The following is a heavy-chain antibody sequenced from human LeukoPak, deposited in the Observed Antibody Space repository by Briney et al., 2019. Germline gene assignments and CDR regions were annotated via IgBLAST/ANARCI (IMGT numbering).Heavy chain of an antibody. CDR2: IYHSGST. Sequence: PLQTLSLTCAVSGGSISSGGYSWSWIRQPPGKGLEWIGYIYHSGSTYYNPSLKSRVTISVDRSKNQFSLKLSSVTAADTAVYYCARSPITPASFDYWGQGTLVTVSS. J-gene: IGHJ4*02. CDR1: GGSISSGGYS. V-gene: IGHV4-30-2*01. CDR3: ARSPITPASFDY. D-gene: IGHD5-24*01.